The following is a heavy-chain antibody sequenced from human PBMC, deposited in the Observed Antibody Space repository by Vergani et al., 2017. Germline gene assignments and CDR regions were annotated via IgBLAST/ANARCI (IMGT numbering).Heavy chain of an antibody. Sequence: QVQLVQSGAEVKKPGSSVKVSCKASGGTFSSYAISWVRQAPGQGLEWMGGIIPIFGTANYAQKFQGRVTITADEYTSTAYMELSSLRSEDTAVYYCSRDNVLRFLEWSPSYYYMDVWGKGTTVTVSS. CDR1: GGTFSSYA. V-gene: IGHV1-69*01. CDR2: IIPIFGTA. CDR3: SRDNVLRFLEWSPSYYYMDV. D-gene: IGHD3-3*01. J-gene: IGHJ6*03.